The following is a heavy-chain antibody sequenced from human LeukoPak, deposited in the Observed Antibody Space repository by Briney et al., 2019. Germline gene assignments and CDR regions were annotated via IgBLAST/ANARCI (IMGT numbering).Heavy chain of an antibody. J-gene: IGHJ4*02. Sequence: SETLSLTCAVYGGSFSGYYWSWIRQPPGKGLEWIRSIFYSGRTYYNPSLKSRVTMSVDTSKNQFSLRLSSVNAADTAVYYCARDILATSIAAPYYWGQGTLVTVSS. CDR3: ARDILATSIAAPYY. CDR1: GGSFSGYY. V-gene: IGHV4-34*12. D-gene: IGHD6-13*01. CDR2: IFYSGRT.